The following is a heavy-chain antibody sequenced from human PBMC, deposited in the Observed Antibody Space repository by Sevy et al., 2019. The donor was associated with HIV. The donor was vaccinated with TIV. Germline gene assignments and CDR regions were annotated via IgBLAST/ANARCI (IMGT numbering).Heavy chain of an antibody. D-gene: IGHD4-17*01. V-gene: IGHV3-73*01. CDR3: TSGHLRYYFDY. Sequence: GGSLRLSCAASGFTFSGSAMHCVRQASGKGLEWVGRIRSKANTYATAYAASVKGRFTISRDDSKNTAYLQMNSLKTEDTAVYYCTSGHLRYYFDYWGQGTLVTVSS. J-gene: IGHJ4*02. CDR1: GFTFSGSA. CDR2: IRSKANTYAT.